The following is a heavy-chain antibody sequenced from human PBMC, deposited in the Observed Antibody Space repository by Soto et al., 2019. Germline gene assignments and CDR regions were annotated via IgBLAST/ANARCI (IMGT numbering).Heavy chain of an antibody. D-gene: IGHD2-21*02. J-gene: IGHJ3*02. V-gene: IGHV3-23*01. CDR1: GFTFSNYA. CDR2: IGSSGGTT. Sequence: GGSLRLSCAASGFTFSNYAMSWVRQAPGKGLERVSGIGSSGGTTHLADSVKGRFTISRDNSKNTLYLQMNSLRVEDTAVYYCGKDPNGDYIGAFDIWGQGTMVTVSS. CDR3: GKDPNGDYIGAFDI.